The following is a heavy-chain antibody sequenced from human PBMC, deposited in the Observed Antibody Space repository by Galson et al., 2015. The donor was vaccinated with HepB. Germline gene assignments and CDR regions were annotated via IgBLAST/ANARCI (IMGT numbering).Heavy chain of an antibody. J-gene: IGHJ4*02. CDR2: IYYSGST. CDR1: GGSISSYY. V-gene: IGHV4-59*08. D-gene: IGHD3-22*01. Sequence: SETLSLTCTVSGGSISSYYWSWIRQPPGKGLEWIGYIYYSGSTNYNPSLKSRVTISVDTSKNQFSLKLSSVTAADTAVYYCARHYYDSSGYYSPAPLDYWGQRTLVTVSS. CDR3: ARHYYDSSGYYSPAPLDY.